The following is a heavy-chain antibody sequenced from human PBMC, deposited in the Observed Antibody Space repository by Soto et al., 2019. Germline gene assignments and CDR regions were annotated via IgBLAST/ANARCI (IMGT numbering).Heavy chain of an antibody. Sequence: QVKLVQSGPEVKKPGASVKVSGKTSGYTFTSYGISWVRQAPGQGLEWMGWITTDKGKTTYAQKFQGRVAMTTDTSTSTAYMELRSVRSDDTAVYYCATRSPAFDYWGQGTLVTVSS. J-gene: IGHJ4*02. CDR1: GYTFTSYG. V-gene: IGHV1-18*01. CDR2: ITTDKGKT. CDR3: ATRSPAFDY.